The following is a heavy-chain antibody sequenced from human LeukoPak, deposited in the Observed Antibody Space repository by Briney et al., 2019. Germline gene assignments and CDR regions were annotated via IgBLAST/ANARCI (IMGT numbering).Heavy chain of an antibody. CDR3: ARGNAYNWRFDF. CDR1: GGSISSYY. D-gene: IGHD1-1*01. CDR2: IYYSGGT. J-gene: IGHJ4*02. Sequence: PSETLSLTCTVSGGSISSYYWSWIRQPPGKGLEWIGYIYYSGGTNYNPSLKSRVTISVDTSKNQFSLKLSSVTAADTALYYCARGNAYNWRFDFWGQGTLVTVSS. V-gene: IGHV4-59*01.